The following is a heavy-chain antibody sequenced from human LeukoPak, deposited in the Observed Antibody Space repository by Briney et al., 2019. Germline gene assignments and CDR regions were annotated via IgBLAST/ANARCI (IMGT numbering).Heavy chain of an antibody. CDR1: GITLSNYG. CDR2: IWYDGSNK. CDR3: AKESGYCSSTSCFADAFDI. Sequence: GGSLRLSCAVSGITLSNYGMSWVRQAPGKGLEWVAVIWYDGSNKYYADSVKGRLTISRDNSKNTLYLQMNSLRAEDTAVYYCAKESGYCSSTSCFADAFDIWGQGTMVTVSS. V-gene: IGHV3-33*06. D-gene: IGHD2-2*01. J-gene: IGHJ3*02.